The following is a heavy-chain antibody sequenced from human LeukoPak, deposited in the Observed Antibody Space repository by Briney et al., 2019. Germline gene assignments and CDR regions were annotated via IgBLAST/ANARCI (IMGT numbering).Heavy chain of an antibody. CDR2: IYCSGST. V-gene: IGHV4-39*01. CDR1: GGSISSSSYY. J-gene: IGHJ3*02. D-gene: IGHD3-22*01. CDR3: ARFFYDSSGAYDAFDI. Sequence: SGALSLTCTVSGGSISSSSYYWGWIRQPPGKGLEWIGSIYCSGSTYYNPSLKSRVTISVDTSKNQFSLKLSSVTAADTAVYYCARFFYDSSGAYDAFDIWGQGTMVTVSS.